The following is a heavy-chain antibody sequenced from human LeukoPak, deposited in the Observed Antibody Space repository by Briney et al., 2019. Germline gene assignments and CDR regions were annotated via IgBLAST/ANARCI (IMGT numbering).Heavy chain of an antibody. CDR3: AKDWPVSGDHYSPFDY. D-gene: IGHD4-11*01. CDR1: GFTFSSHA. Sequence: PGGSLRLSCAASGFTFSSHAMSSVRQAPGMGLEWVASISRSGTNTYYVDSGKGSLTLSRDSSKNTLHLQMDSLRAEDTAVYYCAKDWPVSGDHYSPFDYWGQGTLVTVSS. J-gene: IGHJ4*02. CDR2: ISRSGTNT. V-gene: IGHV3-23*01.